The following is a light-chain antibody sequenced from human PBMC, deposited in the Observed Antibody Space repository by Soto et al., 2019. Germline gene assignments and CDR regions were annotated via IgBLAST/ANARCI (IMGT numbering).Light chain of an antibody. CDR1: SSDVGSYNY. Sequence: QSALTQPASVSGSPGQSITISCTGTSSDVGSYNYVSWYQQHPGKAPKLMIYEVSNRPSGVSSRFSGSKSANTASLTISGLQAEDEANYYCSSYTSSRTHNYVFGTGTKLTVL. J-gene: IGLJ1*01. CDR2: EVS. V-gene: IGLV2-14*01. CDR3: SSYTSSRTHNYV.